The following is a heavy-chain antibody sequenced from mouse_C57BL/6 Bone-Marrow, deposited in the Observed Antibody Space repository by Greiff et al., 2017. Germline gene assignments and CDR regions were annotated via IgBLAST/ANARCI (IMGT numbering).Heavy chain of an antibody. D-gene: IGHD1-1*02. Sequence: EVHLVESGGDLVKPGGSLKLSCAASGFTFSSYGMSWVRQTPDKRLEWVATISSGGSYTYYPDSVKGRFTISRDNAKNTLYLQMSSLKSEDTAMYYCARRGSRGYFDVWGTGTTVTVSS. CDR3: ARRGSRGYFDV. CDR1: GFTFSSYG. V-gene: IGHV5-6*01. J-gene: IGHJ1*03. CDR2: ISSGGSYT.